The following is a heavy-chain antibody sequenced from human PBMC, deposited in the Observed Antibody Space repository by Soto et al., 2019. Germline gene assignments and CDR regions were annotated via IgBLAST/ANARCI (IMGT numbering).Heavy chain of an antibody. CDR2: INHSGST. CDR3: ARVLGYCSGGSCLNWFDP. CDR1: GGSFSGYY. J-gene: IGHJ5*02. D-gene: IGHD2-15*01. Sequence: PSETLSLTCAVYGGSFSGYYWSWIRQPPGQGLEWIGEINHSGSTNYNPSLKSRVTISVDTSKNQFPLKLSSVTAADTAVYYCARVLGYCSGGSCLNWFDPWGQGTLVTVSS. V-gene: IGHV4-34*01.